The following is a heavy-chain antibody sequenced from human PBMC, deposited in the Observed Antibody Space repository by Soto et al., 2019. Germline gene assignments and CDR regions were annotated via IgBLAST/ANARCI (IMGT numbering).Heavy chain of an antibody. Sequence: SSETLSLTCTVSGDSISSGDYYWSWIRQPPGKGLECIGYIYYSGSTYSNPSLKSRVTMSVDTSKNQFSLKLSSVTAADTAVYYCARGYYDSSGSRYFDYWGQGTLVTVSS. D-gene: IGHD3-22*01. J-gene: IGHJ4*02. CDR3: ARGYYDSSGSRYFDY. CDR2: IYYSGST. V-gene: IGHV4-30-4*01. CDR1: GDSISSGDYY.